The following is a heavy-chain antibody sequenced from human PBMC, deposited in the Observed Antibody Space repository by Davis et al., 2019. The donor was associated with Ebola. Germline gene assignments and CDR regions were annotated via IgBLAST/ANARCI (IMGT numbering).Heavy chain of an antibody. V-gene: IGHV3-23*01. CDR1: GFLFSSYA. J-gene: IGHJ4*02. D-gene: IGHD3-10*01. CDR2: ISASGGAT. Sequence: GESLKISCAASGFLFSSYAMSWVRQAPGRGLAWVSSISASGGATFYADSVKGRIVMSRDNSNDTLDLRMNNLRAEDTAIYYCAKDLTSYYGSGDFFDYWGQGILVTVSS. CDR3: AKDLTSYYGSGDFFDY.